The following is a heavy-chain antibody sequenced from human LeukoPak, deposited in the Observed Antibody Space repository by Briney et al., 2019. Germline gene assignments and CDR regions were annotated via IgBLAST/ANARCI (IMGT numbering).Heavy chain of an antibody. CDR1: GFTISTYS. CDR2: ISSSSSYK. V-gene: IGHV3-21*01. Sequence: PGGSLRLSCAASGFTISTYSMNWVRQAPGKGLEWVSSISSSSSYKYYADSVKGRFTISRDNSKNTLYLQMNSLRAEDTAVYYCARGPKSLNWFDPWGQGTLVTVSS. CDR3: ARGPKSLNWFDP. J-gene: IGHJ5*02.